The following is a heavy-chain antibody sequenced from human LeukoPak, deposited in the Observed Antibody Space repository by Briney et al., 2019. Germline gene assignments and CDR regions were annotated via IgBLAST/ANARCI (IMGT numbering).Heavy chain of an antibody. CDR3: ARGVSSHETYYYYYYMDV. J-gene: IGHJ6*03. CDR2: MNPNSGNT. CDR1: GYTFTSYD. Sequence: ASVKVCCKASGYTFTSYDINWVRQATGQGLEWMGWMNPNSGNTGYAQKFQGRVTMTRNTSISTAYMELSGLRSEDTAVYYCARGVSSHETYYYYYYMDVWGKGTTVTVSS. D-gene: IGHD6-13*01. V-gene: IGHV1-8*01.